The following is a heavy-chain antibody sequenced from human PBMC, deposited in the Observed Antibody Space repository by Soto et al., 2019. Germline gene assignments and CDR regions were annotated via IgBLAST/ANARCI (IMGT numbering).Heavy chain of an antibody. CDR2: INGGTGQT. CDR1: GYTFSTYA. D-gene: IGHD1-1*01. CDR3: ARGKGMEENYYYYGLDI. Sequence: QVQVVQSGAEVKKPGASVKVSCKASGYTFSTYAMHWVRQAPGQSLEWMGWINGGTGQTRYSQRFQYRAPITRDTPASTANMELTTLTSEDTAVYYCARGKGMEENYYYYGLDIWGQGTTVTVSS. J-gene: IGHJ6*02. V-gene: IGHV1-3*01.